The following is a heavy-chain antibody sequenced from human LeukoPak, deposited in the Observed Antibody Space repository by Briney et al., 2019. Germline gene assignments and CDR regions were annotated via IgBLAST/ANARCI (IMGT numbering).Heavy chain of an antibody. CDR2: IIPILGIA. Sequence: GASVKVSCKASGYTFTGYYMHWVRQAPGQGLEWMGRIIPILGIANYAQKFQGRVTITADKSTSTAYMELSSLRSEDTAVYYCARPVTTTTFDYYYGMDVWGQGTTVTVSS. CDR3: ARPVTTTTFDYYYGMDV. V-gene: IGHV1-69*02. D-gene: IGHD4-11*01. CDR1: GYTFTGYY. J-gene: IGHJ6*02.